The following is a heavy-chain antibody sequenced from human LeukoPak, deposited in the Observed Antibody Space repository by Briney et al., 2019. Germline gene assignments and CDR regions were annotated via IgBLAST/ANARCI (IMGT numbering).Heavy chain of an antibody. CDR3: ARGLYCSSSTSCYDYGMDV. D-gene: IGHD2-2*01. J-gene: IGHJ6*02. CDR1: GCTFRSYG. V-gene: IGHV1-69*13. Sequence: ASVKVSCKASGCTFRSYGLHWVRQAPGQGLEWMGGIIPIRGTAKYAQKLQGRVTVTADESKSTGYMELSSLRSEDTAVYYCARGLYCSSSTSCYDYGMDVWGQGTTVTVSS. CDR2: IIPIRGTA.